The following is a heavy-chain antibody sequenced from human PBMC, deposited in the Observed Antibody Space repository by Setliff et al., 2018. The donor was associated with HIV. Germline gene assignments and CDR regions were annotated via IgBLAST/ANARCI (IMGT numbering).Heavy chain of an antibody. J-gene: IGHJ4*02. CDR1: GGSFPAYY. V-gene: IGHV4-34*01. CDR2: INYDGDT. Sequence: SETLSLTCAVYGGSFPAYYWNWIRQPPGKGLEWIGEINYDGDTTYNPSLKSRVNMFIDTSKAQFSLKVASVTAADTAIYYCVRQHGDFAFSSWSQGTLVTVSS. D-gene: IGHD6-6*01. CDR3: VRQHGDFAFSS.